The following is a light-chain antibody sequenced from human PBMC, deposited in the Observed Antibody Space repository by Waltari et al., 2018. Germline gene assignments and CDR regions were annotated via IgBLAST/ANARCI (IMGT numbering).Light chain of an antibody. V-gene: IGKV2-28*01. J-gene: IGKJ1*01. Sequence: DIVMTQSPLSLSVSPGEPASISCRSRLSLLHTNGDNYMEWYLQKAGQSPQLLLYLGSNRPSGVPERVSGSGSGTNFTLKISRVEAVDVVVYYCMQSLRTSWTFRQGTKVEI. CDR3: MQSLRTSWT. CDR1: LSLLHTNGDNY. CDR2: LGS.